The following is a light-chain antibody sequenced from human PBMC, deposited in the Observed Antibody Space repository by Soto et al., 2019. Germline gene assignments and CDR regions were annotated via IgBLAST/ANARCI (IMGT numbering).Light chain of an antibody. CDR2: GAS. V-gene: IGKV3-20*01. CDR1: QSVSNNY. Sequence: EIVLTHSQGTLSLSPGESATLSCLASQSVSNNYLAWYQQKPGQAPRLLIYGASNRATGIPDRFSGSGSGTDFTLTINRLEPEDFAVYYCQLYGISPHFGQGTRLEIK. J-gene: IGKJ5*01. CDR3: QLYGISPH.